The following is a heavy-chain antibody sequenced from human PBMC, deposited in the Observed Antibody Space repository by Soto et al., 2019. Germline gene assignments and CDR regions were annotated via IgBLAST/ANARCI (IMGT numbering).Heavy chain of an antibody. D-gene: IGHD6-13*01. J-gene: IGHJ4*02. Sequence: QVQLVQSGSEVKKPGSSVRVSCKTSGGTFSIYTISWVRPAPGQGLEWMGRVLPFLDITSYSQRFQGRVTITADRSTTTAYMELSSLRSEDTAVYYCARDRDNSNWPNFDSWGQGTLVTVSS. V-gene: IGHV1-69*02. CDR1: GGTFSIYT. CDR3: ARDRDNSNWPNFDS. CDR2: VLPFLDIT.